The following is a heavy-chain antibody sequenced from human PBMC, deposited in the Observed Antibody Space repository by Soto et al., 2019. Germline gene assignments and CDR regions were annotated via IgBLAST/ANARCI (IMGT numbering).Heavy chain of an antibody. CDR1: GGSVSTGNW. D-gene: IGHD2-15*01. V-gene: IGHV4-4*02. CDR2: VFHTGST. CDR3: VRLYCRGGACPYYYYYAMDV. Sequence: SETLSLTCAVSGGSVSTGNWWGWVRQPPGKGLEWIGEVFHTGSTSYNPSLKSRVTSSVDKSKNQFSLKLTSVTAADTAVYYCVRLYCRGGACPYYYYYAMDVWGQGTTVTVS. J-gene: IGHJ6*02.